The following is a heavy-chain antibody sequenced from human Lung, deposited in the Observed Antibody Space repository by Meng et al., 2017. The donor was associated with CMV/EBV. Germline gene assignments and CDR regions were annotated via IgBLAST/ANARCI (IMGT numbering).Heavy chain of an antibody. CDR3: LRRSGGSV. CDR1: GDPIPNHTW. D-gene: IGHD3-10*01. J-gene: IGHJ1*01. CDR2: IPHRGSS. V-gene: IGHV4-4*02. Sequence: QVQLRESGPDLVKPSQTLSLTRAVSGDPIPNHTWWAWVRQPPGKVLEWIGEIPHRGSSAYTPSLKSRVSMSIDKSKNQFSLKLTSVTAADTAVYHCLRRSGGSVWGQGTLVTVSS.